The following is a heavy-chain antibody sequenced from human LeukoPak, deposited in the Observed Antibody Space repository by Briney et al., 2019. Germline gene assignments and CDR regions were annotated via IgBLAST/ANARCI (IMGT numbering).Heavy chain of an antibody. CDR1: GYTFTSYD. V-gene: IGHV1-8*01. CDR3: ARGRTTVTTGRYYYGMDV. D-gene: IGHD4-11*01. CDR2: MNPNNGNT. J-gene: IGHJ6*02. Sequence: EASVKVSCKASGYTFTSYDINWVRQATGQGLEWMGWMNPNNGNTGYAQKFQGRVTMTRNTSISTAYMELSSLRSEDTAVYYCARGRTTVTTGRYYYGMDVWGQGTTVTVSS.